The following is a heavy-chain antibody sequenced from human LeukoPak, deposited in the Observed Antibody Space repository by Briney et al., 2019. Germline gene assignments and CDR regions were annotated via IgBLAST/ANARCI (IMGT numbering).Heavy chain of an antibody. D-gene: IGHD4-17*01. CDR2: IKQGGKEK. J-gene: IGHJ4*02. Sequence: PGGALRLSCAASGFMFRNHWRRWVRQVRGRGVEWVAHIKQGGKEKKYVDSVERRFTLSRDDSKNSLYLQMNSLRVDDSAVYYCARGPNYGDRVDYFDYWGQGTLVTVSS. V-gene: IGHV3-7*01. CDR1: GFMFRNHW. CDR3: ARGPNYGDRVDYFDY.